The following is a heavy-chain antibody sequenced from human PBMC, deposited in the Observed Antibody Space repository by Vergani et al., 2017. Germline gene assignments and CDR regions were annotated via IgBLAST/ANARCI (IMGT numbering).Heavy chain of an antibody. CDR2: ISAYNGNT. D-gene: IGHD5-24*01. V-gene: IGHV1-18*01. CDR1: GYTFTSYG. J-gene: IGHJ4*02. CDR3: ARVWVDGYNTGGYAAGY. Sequence: QVQLVQSGAEVKKPGASVKVSCKASGYTFTSYGISWVRQAPGQGLEWMGWISAYNGNTNYAQKRQGRVTMTTDTSTSTAYMELRSLRSADTDVYYCARVWVDGYNTGGYAAGYWGQGTLATVSS.